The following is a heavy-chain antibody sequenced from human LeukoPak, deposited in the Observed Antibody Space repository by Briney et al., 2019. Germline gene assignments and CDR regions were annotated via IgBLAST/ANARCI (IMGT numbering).Heavy chain of an antibody. D-gene: IGHD3-22*01. V-gene: IGHV3-33*01. CDR1: GFTFSSYG. J-gene: IGHJ4*02. CDR3: ARDNYYDSSGYYYRYSYFDY. CDR2: IWYDGNNK. Sequence: PGGSLRLSCAASGFTFSSYGMHWVRQAPGKGLEWVAVIWYDGNNKYYADSVKGRFTISRDNSKNTLHLQMNSLRAEDTAVYYCARDNYYDSSGYYYRYSYFDYWGQGTLVTVSS.